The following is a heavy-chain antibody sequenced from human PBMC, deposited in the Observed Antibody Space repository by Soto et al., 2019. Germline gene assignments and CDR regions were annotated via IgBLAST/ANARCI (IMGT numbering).Heavy chain of an antibody. D-gene: IGHD2-15*01. J-gene: IGHJ4*02. CDR3: ARQVDPPYYFDY. V-gene: IGHV3-53*01. CDR2: IYSGGST. CDR1: GFTVSSNY. Sequence: GGSLILSCAASGFTVSSNYMSWVRQAPGKGLEWVSVIYSGGSTYYADSVKGRFTISRDNSKNTLYLQMNSLRAEDTAVYYCARQVDPPYYFDYWGQGTLVTVSS.